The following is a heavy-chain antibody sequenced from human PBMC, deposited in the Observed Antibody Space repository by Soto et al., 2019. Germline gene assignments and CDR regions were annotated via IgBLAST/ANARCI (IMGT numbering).Heavy chain of an antibody. J-gene: IGHJ3*02. CDR2: ISGYNGNT. Sequence: ASLKVSCKSSGYTFTSHGISGVRRAPGEGLAWMVWISGYNGNTNYAQKVPGRVNMTKDTSTSTAYMELRSLRSDDTAVYYCAKDLTLLWFGELLYAAFDIWGPGTMATDSS. D-gene: IGHD3-10*01. CDR1: GYTFTSHG. CDR3: AKDLTLLWFGELLYAAFDI. V-gene: IGHV1-18*04.